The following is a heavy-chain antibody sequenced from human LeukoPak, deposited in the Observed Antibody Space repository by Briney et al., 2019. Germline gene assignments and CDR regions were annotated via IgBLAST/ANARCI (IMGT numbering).Heavy chain of an antibody. D-gene: IGHD5-12*01. Sequence: SGTLSLTCTVSGGSISSSSYYWGWIRQPPGRGLEWIGSIYYSGSTYYNPSLKSRVTISVDTSKNQFSLKLSSVTAADTAVYYCARYRATIPSDYWGQGTLVTVSS. J-gene: IGHJ4*02. CDR1: GGSISSSSYY. CDR3: ARYRATIPSDY. V-gene: IGHV4-39*07. CDR2: IYYSGST.